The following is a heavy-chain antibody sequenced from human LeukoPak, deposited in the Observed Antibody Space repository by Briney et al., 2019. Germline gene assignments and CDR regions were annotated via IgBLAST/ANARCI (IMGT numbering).Heavy chain of an antibody. Sequence: GESLKISCKGSGYRFTGYWINWVRQMPGKGLEWMGRIDPSDSYTNYSPSFQGHVTISADKSINTAYLQWSSLKASDTAMYYCARVGYCTSSNCYEEFDHWGQGTLVTVSS. CDR1: GYRFTGYW. D-gene: IGHD2-2*01. V-gene: IGHV5-10-1*01. CDR2: IDPSDSYT. J-gene: IGHJ4*02. CDR3: ARVGYCTSSNCYEEFDH.